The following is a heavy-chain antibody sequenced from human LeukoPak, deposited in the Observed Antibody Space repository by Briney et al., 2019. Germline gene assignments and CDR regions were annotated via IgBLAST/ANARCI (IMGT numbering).Heavy chain of an antibody. CDR1: GYSFTSYG. CDR2: ISAHNGNT. Sequence: ASVKVSCEASGYSFTSYGISWVRQAPGQGLEWMGWISAHNGNTNYAQKFQGRITMTTDTSTNTAYMELRSLRSDDTAVYYCAKGGGRGYYYDSSGYHHLDYWGQGTLVTVSS. J-gene: IGHJ4*02. CDR3: AKGGGRGYYYDSSGYHHLDY. D-gene: IGHD3-22*01. V-gene: IGHV1-18*01.